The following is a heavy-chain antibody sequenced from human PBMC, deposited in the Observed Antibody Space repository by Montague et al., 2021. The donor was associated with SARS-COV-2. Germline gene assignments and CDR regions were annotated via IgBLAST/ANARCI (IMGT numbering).Heavy chain of an antibody. V-gene: IGHV2-70*01. CDR1: GFSVSTSGLC. CDR3: ARIPEYSSGGGPDWYFDL. J-gene: IGHJ2*01. D-gene: IGHD6-19*01. Sequence: VKPTQTLTLTWTFSGFSVSTSGLCVSWIRQPPGKALEWLALIDWDDDTYYSTSLKTRLAISKDTSKNQVVLTMTDMDPVDTGTYYCARIPEYSSGGGPDWYFDLWGRGTLVTVSS. CDR2: IDWDDDT.